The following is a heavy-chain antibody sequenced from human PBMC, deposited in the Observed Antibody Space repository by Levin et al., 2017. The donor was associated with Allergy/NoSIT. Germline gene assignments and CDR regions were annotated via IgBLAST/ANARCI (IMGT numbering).Heavy chain of an antibody. CDR3: ARRAHYYDASGYYATYFDN. CDR1: GFSFSDYR. CDR2: IKQDGSEK. V-gene: IGHV3-7*01. J-gene: IGHJ4*02. Sequence: PGGSLRLSCAASGFSFSDYRMSWVRQAPGKGLEWVANIKQDGSEKFYVDSVKGRFNISRDNAKNSLHLQMDSLRVEDTAVYYCARRAHYYDASGYYATYFDNWGQGVLVTVSS. D-gene: IGHD3-22*01.